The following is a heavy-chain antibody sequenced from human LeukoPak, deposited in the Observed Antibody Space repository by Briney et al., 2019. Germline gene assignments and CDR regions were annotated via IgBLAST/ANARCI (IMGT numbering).Heavy chain of an antibody. CDR1: GGSISSYY. CDR2: IYYSGSTNYNPYSGST. J-gene: IGHJ4*02. CDR3: ARQSRGAAVGNDY. D-gene: IGHD6-13*01. Sequence: PSETLSLTCSVSGGSISSYYWSWIRQPPGKGLEWIGYIYYSGSTNYNPYSGSTNYNPSLKSRVTISVDASKNQFSLQLFSVTAADTAVYYCARQSRGAAVGNDYWGQGTLVTVSS. V-gene: IGHV4-59*08.